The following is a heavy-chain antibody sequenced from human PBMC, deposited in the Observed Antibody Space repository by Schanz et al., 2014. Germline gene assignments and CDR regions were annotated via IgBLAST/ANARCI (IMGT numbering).Heavy chain of an antibody. CDR2: ISYDGSYK. D-gene: IGHD3-16*01. Sequence: VQLVESGGGLIQPGGSLRLSCAVSGFTVNTNYMSWVRQAPGKGLEWVAVISYDGSYKYYADSLKGRFTISRGNSKNTVYLQMNSLRAEDTALYYCAKDRQNRVNRVGYYYGMDVWGQGTTVTVSS. CDR1: GFTVNTNY. CDR3: AKDRQNRVNRVGYYYGMDV. V-gene: IGHV3-30*18. J-gene: IGHJ6*02.